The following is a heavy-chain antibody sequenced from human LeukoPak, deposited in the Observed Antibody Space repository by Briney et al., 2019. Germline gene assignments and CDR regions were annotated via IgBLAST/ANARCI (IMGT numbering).Heavy chain of an antibody. CDR3: VRGAPIRVTGAATFDP. CDR1: GYTFTTYA. CDR2: INAGNGNI. D-gene: IGHD6-19*01. J-gene: IGHJ5*02. V-gene: IGHV1-3*01. Sequence: ASVKVSCKTSGYTFTTYAIHWVRQAPGQRLEWMGWINAGNGNIKYSQKSQGRVTITRDTSASTAYMELSSLRSEDTAVYYSVRGAPIRVTGAATFDPWGQGTLVTVSS.